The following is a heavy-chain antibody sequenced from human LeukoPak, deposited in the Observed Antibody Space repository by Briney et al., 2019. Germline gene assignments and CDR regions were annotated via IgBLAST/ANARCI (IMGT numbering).Heavy chain of an antibody. V-gene: IGHV1-46*01. CDR1: GYTFTSYY. J-gene: IGHJ5*02. D-gene: IGHD6-19*01. CDR3: ARDTYSSGWYHNWFDP. Sequence: GASVKVSCKASGYTFTSYYMHWVRQAPGQGLEWMGIINPSGGSTSYAQKFQGRVTITADESTSTAYMELSSLRSEDTAVYYCARDTYSSGWYHNWFDPWGQGTLVTVSS. CDR2: INPSGGST.